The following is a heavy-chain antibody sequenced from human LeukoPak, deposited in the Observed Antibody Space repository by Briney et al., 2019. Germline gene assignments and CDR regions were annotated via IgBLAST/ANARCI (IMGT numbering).Heavy chain of an antibody. J-gene: IGHJ6*02. Sequence: GGSLRLSCAASGFTISSYAMHWVRQAPGKGLEWVAVISYDGSNKYYADSVKGRFTISRDNSKNTLYLQMNSLRAEDTAVYYCARDRLLWFGVDGMDVWGQGTTVTVSS. D-gene: IGHD3-10*01. V-gene: IGHV3-30-3*01. CDR3: ARDRLLWFGVDGMDV. CDR1: GFTISSYA. CDR2: ISYDGSNK.